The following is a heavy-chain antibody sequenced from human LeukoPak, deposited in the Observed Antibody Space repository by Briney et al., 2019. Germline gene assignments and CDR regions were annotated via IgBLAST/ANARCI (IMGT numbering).Heavy chain of an antibody. CDR1: GFTFSSYE. CDR2: ISSSGSTI. CDR3: ARDQSSRARGAFDI. V-gene: IGHV3-48*03. D-gene: IGHD3-10*01. Sequence: PGGSLRLSCAASGFTFSSYEMNWVRQAPGKGLEWVSYISSSGSTIYYADSVKGRFTISRDNAKNSLCLQMNSLRAEDTAVYYCARDQSSRARGAFDIWGQGTMVTVSS. J-gene: IGHJ3*02.